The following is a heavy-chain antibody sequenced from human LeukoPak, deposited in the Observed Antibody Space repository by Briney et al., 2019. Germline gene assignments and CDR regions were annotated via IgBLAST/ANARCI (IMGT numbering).Heavy chain of an antibody. CDR2: ISYDGSNK. J-gene: IGHJ4*02. V-gene: IGHV3-30*03. D-gene: IGHD5-18*01. CDR1: GFTFSSYG. Sequence: GGSLRLSCAASGFTFSSYGMHWVRQAPGKGLEWVAVISYDGSNKYYADSVKGRFTISRDNSKNTLYLQMNSLRAEDTAVYYCARAGRGYSYVHDWGQGTLVTVSS. CDR3: ARAGRGYSYVHD.